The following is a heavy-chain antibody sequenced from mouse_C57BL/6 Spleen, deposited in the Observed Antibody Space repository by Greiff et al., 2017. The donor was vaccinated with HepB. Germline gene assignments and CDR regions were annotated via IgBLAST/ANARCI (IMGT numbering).Heavy chain of an antibody. V-gene: IGHV1-26*01. CDR2: INPNNGGT. CDR1: GYTFTDYY. Sequence: VQLQQSGPELVKPGASVKISCKASGYTFTDYYMNWVKQSHGKSLEWIGDINPNNGGTSYNQKFKGKATLTVDKSSSTAYMELRSLTSEDSAVYYCASYAGYPLVMDYWGQGTSVTVSS. J-gene: IGHJ4*01. CDR3: ASYAGYPLVMDY. D-gene: IGHD2-3*01.